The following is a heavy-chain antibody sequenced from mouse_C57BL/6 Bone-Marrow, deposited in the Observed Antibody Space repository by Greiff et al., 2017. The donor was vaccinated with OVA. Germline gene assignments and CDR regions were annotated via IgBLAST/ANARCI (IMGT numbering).Heavy chain of an antibody. V-gene: IGHV1-82*01. Sequence: QVQLKESGPELVKPGASVKISCKASGYAFSSSWMNWVKQRPGKGLEWIGRIYPGDGDTNYNGKFKGKATLTADKSSSTAYMQLSSLTSEDSAVYFCARLGPFDYWGQGTTLTVSS. CDR3: ARLGPFDY. J-gene: IGHJ2*01. CDR2: IYPGDGDT. D-gene: IGHD4-1*01. CDR1: GYAFSSSW.